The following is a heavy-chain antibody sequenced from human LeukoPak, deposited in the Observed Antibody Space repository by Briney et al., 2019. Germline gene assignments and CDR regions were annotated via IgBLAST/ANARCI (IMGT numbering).Heavy chain of an antibody. CDR1: GDSISINYN. V-gene: IGHV4-39*01. Sequence: PSETLSLTCTVSGDSISINYNWGWIRQPPAQGLEWIGSIFYSGATYYSPSLKSRVTISVDTSKNQFSLKLSSMTAADTAVYYCVRHRQWLLFPDYWGQGTLVTVSS. J-gene: IGHJ4*02. CDR3: VRHRQWLLFPDY. CDR2: IFYSGAT. D-gene: IGHD6-19*01.